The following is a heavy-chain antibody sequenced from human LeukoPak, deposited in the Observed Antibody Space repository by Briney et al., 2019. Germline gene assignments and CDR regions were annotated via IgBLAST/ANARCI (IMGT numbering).Heavy chain of an antibody. D-gene: IGHD2/OR15-2a*01. V-gene: IGHV3-11*05. J-gene: IGHJ4*02. CDR1: GFTFSDYY. CDR2: ISSSSSYT. CDR3: AKERASRGPADY. Sequence: PGGSLRLSCAASGFTFSDYYMSWIRQAPGKGLEWVSYISSSSSYTNYADSVKGRFTISRDNSKNTLYLQMNSLRAEDTAVYYCAKERASRGPADYWGQGTLVTVSS.